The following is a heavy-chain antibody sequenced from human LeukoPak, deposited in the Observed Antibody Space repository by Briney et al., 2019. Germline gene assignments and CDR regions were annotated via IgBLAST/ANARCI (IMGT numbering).Heavy chain of an antibody. V-gene: IGHV3-21*01. J-gene: IGHJ4*02. CDR3: ARGLAIAGSYYFDY. CDR2: ISASSTYI. CDR1: GFTFSTYS. Sequence: GGSLRLSCAPSGFTFSTYSVIWVRQSPGKGLEWVLSISASSTYIYYADSVKGRFTISRDNAKNPLYLQMNSLRVGDTTVYYCARGLAIAGSYYFDYWGQGILVTASS. D-gene: IGHD6-13*01.